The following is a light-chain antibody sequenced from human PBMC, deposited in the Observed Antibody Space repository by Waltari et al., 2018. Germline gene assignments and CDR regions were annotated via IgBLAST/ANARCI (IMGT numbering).Light chain of an antibody. CDR2: RNN. CDR3: AAWDDSLSGYV. Sequence: QSVLTQPPSASGTPGQRVPISCSGSSSNIGSNHVYWYQQLPGTAPKPLIYRNNQRPSGVPDRFSGSKSGTSASLAISGLRSEDEADYYCAAWDDSLSGYVFGTGTKVTVL. V-gene: IGLV1-47*01. CDR1: SSNIGSNH. J-gene: IGLJ1*01.